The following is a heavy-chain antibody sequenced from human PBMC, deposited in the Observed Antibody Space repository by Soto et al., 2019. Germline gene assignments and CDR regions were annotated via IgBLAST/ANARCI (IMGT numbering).Heavy chain of an antibody. V-gene: IGHV3-23*01. Sequence: GGSLRLSCAASGFTFSSYAMSWVRQAPGKGLEWVSAISGSGGSTYYADSVKGRFTISRDNSRNTLYLQMNSLRAEDTAVYYCAKDTPNYDILTGYYNGLADYGMDVWGQGTTVTVSS. D-gene: IGHD3-9*01. CDR1: GFTFSSYA. CDR3: AKDTPNYDILTGYYNGLADYGMDV. J-gene: IGHJ6*02. CDR2: ISGSGGST.